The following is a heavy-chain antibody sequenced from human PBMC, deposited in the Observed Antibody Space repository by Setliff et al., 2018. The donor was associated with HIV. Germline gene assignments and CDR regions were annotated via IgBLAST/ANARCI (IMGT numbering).Heavy chain of an antibody. CDR3: ARLSVVTATRIYYFDY. D-gene: IGHD2-21*02. V-gene: IGHV5-51*01. Sequence: GESLKISCEASGYIFTDYWIGWVRQMPGKGLEWMAIIYPGDSDTRYSPSFQGQVTISADKSISTAYLQWSSLKASDTAMYYCARLSVVTATRIYYFDYWGQGTLVTVSS. CDR2: IYPGDSDT. J-gene: IGHJ4*02. CDR1: GYIFTDYW.